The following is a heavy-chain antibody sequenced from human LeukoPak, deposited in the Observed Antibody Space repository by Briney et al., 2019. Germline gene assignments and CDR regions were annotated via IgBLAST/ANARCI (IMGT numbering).Heavy chain of an antibody. CDR3: ARVRGGGSYYFDY. V-gene: IGHV4-34*01. J-gene: IGHJ4*02. D-gene: IGHD1-26*01. Sequence: SETLSLTCAVYGGSFSGYYWSWIRQPPGKGLEWIGEINHSGSTNYNPSLKSRVTISVDTSKNQISLKLSSVTAADTAVYYCARVRGGGSYYFDYWGQGTLVTVSS. CDR2: INHSGST. CDR1: GGSFSGYY.